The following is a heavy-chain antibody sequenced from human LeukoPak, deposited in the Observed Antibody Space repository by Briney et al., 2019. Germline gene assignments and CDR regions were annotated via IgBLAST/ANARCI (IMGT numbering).Heavy chain of an antibody. Sequence: SETLSLTCTVSGGSISSYYWSWIRQPPGKGLEWIGYIYYSGSTNYNPSLKSRVTISVDTSKNQFSLKLSSVTAADTAVYYCARAESVVVPAAPNWFDPWGQGTLVTVSS. V-gene: IGHV4-59*08. CDR1: GGSISSYY. D-gene: IGHD2-2*01. J-gene: IGHJ5*02. CDR3: ARAESVVVPAAPNWFDP. CDR2: IYYSGST.